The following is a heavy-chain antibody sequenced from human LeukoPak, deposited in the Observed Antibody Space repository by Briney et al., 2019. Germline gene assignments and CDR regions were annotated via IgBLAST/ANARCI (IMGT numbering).Heavy chain of an antibody. D-gene: IGHD6-19*01. CDR2: ISYSGNT. CDR3: ARHAPPYMGSGWSAGWDNPYYFDY. V-gene: IGHV4-59*08. Sequence: PSETLSLTCTVSGCSISSNYWSWIRQPPGKGLEWIGYISYSGNTNYNPSPKSRVTISVDTSKNQFSLKLSSVTAADTAVYYCARHAPPYMGSGWSAGWDNPYYFDYWGQGTLVTDSS. CDR1: GCSISSNY. J-gene: IGHJ4*02.